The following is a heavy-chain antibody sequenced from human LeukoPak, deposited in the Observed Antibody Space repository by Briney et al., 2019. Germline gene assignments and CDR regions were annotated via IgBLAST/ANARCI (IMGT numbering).Heavy chain of an antibody. J-gene: IGHJ5*02. D-gene: IGHD5-12*01. CDR1: GGSISSSSYY. CDR3: AKGYSGYDYTGWFDP. CDR2: INHSGST. Sequence: SETLSLTCTVSGGSISSSSYYWGWLCQPPGTGLEWIGEINHSGSTNYNPSLKSRVTISVDTSENQFSLKLSSVTAADTAVYYCAKGYSGYDYTGWFDPWGQGTLVTVSS. V-gene: IGHV4-39*07.